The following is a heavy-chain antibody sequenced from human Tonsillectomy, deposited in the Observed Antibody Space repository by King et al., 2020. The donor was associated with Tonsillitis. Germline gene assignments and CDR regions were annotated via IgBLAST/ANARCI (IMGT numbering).Heavy chain of an antibody. D-gene: IGHD3-22*01. CDR3: ARVYSCTSGYYYLAY. CDR2: ISSSGSTI. Sequence: VQLVESGGGLVQPGESLRLSCAASGFTFSSYSMNWVRQAPGKGLEWVSYISSSGSTIYYADSVKGRFTVSRDNAQNSLYLQMNSLRDEDTAVYYCARVYSCTSGYYYLAYWGQGTLVTVSS. V-gene: IGHV3-48*02. J-gene: IGHJ4*02. CDR1: GFTFSSYS.